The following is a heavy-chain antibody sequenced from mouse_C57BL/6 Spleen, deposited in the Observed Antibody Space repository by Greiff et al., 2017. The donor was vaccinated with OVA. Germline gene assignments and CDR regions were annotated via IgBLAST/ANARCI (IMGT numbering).Heavy chain of an antibody. Sequence: EVKLMESGEGLVKPGGSLKLSCAASGFTFSSYAMSWVRQTPEKRLEWVAYISSGGDYIYYADTVKGRFTISRDNARNTLYLQMSSLKSEDTAMYYCTRGDWDSWYFDVWGTGTTVTVSS. D-gene: IGHD4-1*01. CDR2: ISSGGDYI. CDR3: TRGDWDSWYFDV. CDR1: GFTFSSYA. V-gene: IGHV5-9-1*02. J-gene: IGHJ1*03.